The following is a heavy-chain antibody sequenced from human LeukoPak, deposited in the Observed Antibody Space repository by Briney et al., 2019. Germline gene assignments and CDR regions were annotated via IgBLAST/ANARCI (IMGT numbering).Heavy chain of an antibody. CDR1: GFTFSSYS. Sequence: GGSLRLSCAASGFTFSSYSMNWVRQAPGKGLEWVSYISSSSSTIYYADSVKGRFTISRDNAKNSLYLQMSSLRSEDTAVYYCARVVGLTGYSSSWYSGYYYYMDVWGKGTTVTVSS. V-gene: IGHV3-48*01. CDR2: ISSSSSTI. D-gene: IGHD6-13*01. J-gene: IGHJ6*03. CDR3: ARVVGLTGYSSSWYSGYYYYMDV.